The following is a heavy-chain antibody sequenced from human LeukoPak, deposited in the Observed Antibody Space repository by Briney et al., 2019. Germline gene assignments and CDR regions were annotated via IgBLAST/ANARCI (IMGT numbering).Heavy chain of an antibody. CDR2: ISYDGSNK. D-gene: IGHD2/OR15-2a*01. V-gene: IGHV3-30-3*01. CDR1: GFSFSSYA. Sequence: PGGSLRLSCAASGFSFSSYAMHWVRQAPGKGLEWVAVISYDGSNKYYADSVKGRFTISRDNSKNTLYLQMNSLRAEDTAVYYCATTEEVRYFLFDYWGQGTLVTVSS. J-gene: IGHJ4*02. CDR3: ATTEEVRYFLFDY.